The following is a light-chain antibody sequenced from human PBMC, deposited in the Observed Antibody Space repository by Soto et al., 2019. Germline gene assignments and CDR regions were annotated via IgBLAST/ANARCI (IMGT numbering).Light chain of an antibody. CDR3: QQYGSLSWT. CDR1: QSVTNNF. V-gene: IGKV3-20*01. J-gene: IGKJ1*01. Sequence: PGERATLSCRASQSVTNNFLAWYQQKPGQAPRLLIYDASNRATGIPARFSGSGSGTDFTLTISRLEPEDFAVYYCQQYGSLSWTFGQGTKVDIK. CDR2: DAS.